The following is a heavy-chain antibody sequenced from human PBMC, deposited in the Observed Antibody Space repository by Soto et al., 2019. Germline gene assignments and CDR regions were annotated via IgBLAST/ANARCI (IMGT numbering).Heavy chain of an antibody. V-gene: IGHV4-59*01. CDR1: GASTGSYY. CDR3: AILAVVELYYYYYGMDV. J-gene: IGHJ6*02. Sequence: SVTLSLTCTICGASTGSYYCSWIPQPPGKGLEWIGYIYYSGSTNYNPSLKSRVTISVDTSKNQFSLKLSSVTAAGTAVYYCAILAVVELYYYYYGMDVWGQGTTVTVSS. CDR2: IYYSGST. D-gene: IGHD2-2*01.